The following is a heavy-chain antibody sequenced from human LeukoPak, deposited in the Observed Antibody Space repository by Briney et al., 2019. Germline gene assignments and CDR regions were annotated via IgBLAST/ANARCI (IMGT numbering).Heavy chain of an antibody. Sequence: SGTLSLTCAVSSGSISSNNWWSWVRQPPGKGLEWIGEIYHSGSTNYNPSLKSRVTISVDKSKNQFSLRLSSVTAADTAVYYCARGPLVAAGTYFDYWGQGTLDTVSS. D-gene: IGHD6-13*01. CDR2: IYHSGST. CDR3: ARGPLVAAGTYFDY. CDR1: SGSISSNNW. J-gene: IGHJ4*02. V-gene: IGHV4-4*02.